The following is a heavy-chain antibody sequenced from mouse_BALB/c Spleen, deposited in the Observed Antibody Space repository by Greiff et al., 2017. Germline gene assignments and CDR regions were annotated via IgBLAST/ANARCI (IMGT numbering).Heavy chain of an antibody. CDR3: ARDRDGNYPAWFAY. CDR2: ISDGGSYT. CDR1: GFTFSDYY. V-gene: IGHV5-4*02. D-gene: IGHD2-1*01. Sequence: EVHLVESGGGLVKPGGSLKLSCAASGFTFSDYYMYWVRQTPEKRLEWVATISDGGSYTYYPDSVKGRFTISRDNAKNNLYLQMSSLKSEDTAMYYCARDRDGNYPAWFAYWGQGTLVTVSA. J-gene: IGHJ3*01.